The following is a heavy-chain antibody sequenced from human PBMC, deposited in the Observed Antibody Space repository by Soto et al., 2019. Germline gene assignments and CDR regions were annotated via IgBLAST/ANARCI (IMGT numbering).Heavy chain of an antibody. D-gene: IGHD2-8*01. CDR2: IYNSGST. CDR3: ARALVPGVSFYYGLDV. J-gene: IGHJ6*02. V-gene: IGHV4-59*01. Sequence: SETLSLTCTVFGGSTTNYYWSWIRQPPGKGLEWIAYIYNSGSTNYNPSLQSRATISADTSKSQFSLILNSVTAADTAVYYCARALVPGVSFYYGLDVWGQGTTVTVSS. CDR1: GGSTTNYY.